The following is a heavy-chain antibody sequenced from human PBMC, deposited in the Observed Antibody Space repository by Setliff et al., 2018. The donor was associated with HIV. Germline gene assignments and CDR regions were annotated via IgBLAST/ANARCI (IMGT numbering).Heavy chain of an antibody. CDR3: ASLNRDLVVVTALYFHH. D-gene: IGHD2-21*02. Sequence: GGSLRLSCAASGFTFSNYWLHWVRQAPGKGLEWVSSISSSSSYIYYADSVKGRFTISRDNAKNSLFLQMNSLRAEDTAVYYCASLNRDLVVVTALYFHHWGQGTLVTVSS. V-gene: IGHV3-21*01. J-gene: IGHJ1*01. CDR2: ISSSSSYI. CDR1: GFTFSNYW.